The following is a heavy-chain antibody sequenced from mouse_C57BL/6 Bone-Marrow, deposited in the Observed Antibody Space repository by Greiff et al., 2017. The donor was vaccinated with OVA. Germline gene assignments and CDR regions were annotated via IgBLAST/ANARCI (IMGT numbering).Heavy chain of an antibody. J-gene: IGHJ3*01. CDR2: IYPGDGDT. CDR1: GYAFSSSW. CDR3: ARSNDYDGGWFAY. Sequence: QVQLQQSGPELVKPGASVKISCKASGYAFSSSWMNWVKQTPGKGLEWIGRIYPGDGDTNYNGKFKGKATLTADKSSSTAYMQLSSLTSEDSAVYFCARSNDYDGGWFAYWGQGTLVTVSA. V-gene: IGHV1-82*01. D-gene: IGHD2-4*01.